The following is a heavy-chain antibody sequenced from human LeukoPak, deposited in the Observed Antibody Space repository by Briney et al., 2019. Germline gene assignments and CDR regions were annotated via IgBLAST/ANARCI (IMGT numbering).Heavy chain of an antibody. CDR2: IYHSGST. D-gene: IGHD6-19*01. Sequence: SETLSLTCAVSGYSISSGYYWGWIRQPPGKGLEWIGSIYHSGSTYYNPSLKSRVTISVDTSKNQFSLKLSSVTAADTAVYYCARVDDQWLLQYYFDYWGQGTLVTVSS. V-gene: IGHV4-38-2*01. CDR3: ARVDDQWLLQYYFDY. J-gene: IGHJ4*02. CDR1: GYSISSGYY.